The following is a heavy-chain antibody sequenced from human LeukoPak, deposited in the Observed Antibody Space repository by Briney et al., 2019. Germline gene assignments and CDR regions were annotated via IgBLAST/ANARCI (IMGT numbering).Heavy chain of an antibody. CDR2: ISSSTSYI. Sequence: GGSLGLSCAASGFTFSSYSMNWIRQAPGKGLEWVSSISSSTSYIYYADSVKGRFTISKDNAKNSLYLQMNSLRAEDTAVYYCARAGGSTVSHSDYWGQGTLVTVSS. CDR1: GFTFSSYS. V-gene: IGHV3-21*01. J-gene: IGHJ4*02. CDR3: ARAGGSTVSHSDY. D-gene: IGHD4-17*01.